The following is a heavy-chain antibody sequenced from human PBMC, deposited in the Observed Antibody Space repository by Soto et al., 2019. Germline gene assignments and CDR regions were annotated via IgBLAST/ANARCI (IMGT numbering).Heavy chain of an antibody. CDR2: ISGRGGST. D-gene: IGHD2-2*01. CDR3: AKDQSSTRVVPAAMSWWAYYYYGMDA. V-gene: IGHV3-23*01. J-gene: IGHJ6*02. CDR1: GFTFSSCA. Sequence: GGSLRLSCAASGFTFSSCAMAGVRKAQRQGLARVSAISGRGGSTYYAASVKGRFTISRDNSKNTLYLQMNSLRAEDTAVYYCAKDQSSTRVVPAAMSWWAYYYYGMDAWGQGTTVTVS.